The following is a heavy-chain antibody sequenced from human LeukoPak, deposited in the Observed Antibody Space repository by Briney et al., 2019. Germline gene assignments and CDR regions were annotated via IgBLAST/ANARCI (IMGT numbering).Heavy chain of an antibody. CDR1: GGSISSSSYY. D-gene: IGHD1-26*01. CDR3: AREETMAHEGATYSDAFDI. Sequence: PSETLSLTCTVSGGSISSSSYYWGWIRQPPGKGLEWIGSIYYSGSTNYNPSLKSRVTISVDTSKNQFSLKLSSVTAADTAVYYCAREETMAHEGATYSDAFDIWGQGTMVTVSS. J-gene: IGHJ3*02. V-gene: IGHV4-39*07. CDR2: IYYSGST.